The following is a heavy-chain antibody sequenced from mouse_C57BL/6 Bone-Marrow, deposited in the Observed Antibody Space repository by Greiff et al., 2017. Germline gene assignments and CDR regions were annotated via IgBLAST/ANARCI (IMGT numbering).Heavy chain of an antibody. D-gene: IGHD2-14*01. CDR2: IDPENGDT. CDR1: GFNIKDDY. CDR3: TTGYGSYYYAMDY. V-gene: IGHV14-4*01. J-gene: IGHJ4*01. Sequence: VQLQQSGAELVRPGASVKLSCTASGFNIKDDYMHWVKQRPEQGLEWIGWIDPENGDTEYASKFQGKATITADPSSNTAYLQLSSLTSEDTAVYSGTTGYGSYYYAMDYWGQGTPDTVSS.